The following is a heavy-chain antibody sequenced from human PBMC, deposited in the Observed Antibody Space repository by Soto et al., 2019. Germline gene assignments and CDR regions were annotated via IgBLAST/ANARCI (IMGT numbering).Heavy chain of an antibody. Sequence: PAVTVSCTASEYTFTGYHLHWVRPAPGPGLEWMGWINPNGGTNYAQKFQGRVTMTSDTSISTAYMELTRLRSDDTAVYYCAREGGGSYSGNSGIAVDDWGQGTLVTFSS. V-gene: IGHV1-2*02. CDR3: AREGGGSYSGNSGIAVDD. D-gene: IGHD6-13*01. CDR1: EYTFTGYH. J-gene: IGHJ4*02. CDR2: INPNGGT.